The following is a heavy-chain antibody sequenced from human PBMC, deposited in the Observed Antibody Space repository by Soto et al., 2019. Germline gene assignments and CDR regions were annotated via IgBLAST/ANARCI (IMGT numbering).Heavy chain of an antibody. CDR1: GFSFASFA. CDR3: AKWSYLDY. J-gene: IGHJ4*02. D-gene: IGHD3-3*01. Sequence: GGSLRVSCTTSGFSFASFAMTWVRQAPGKGLEWVATISGSDGKTYYADSVKGRFSISRETSRNTLYLQMNSLRADDTAIYYCAKWSYLDYWGQGTRVTVSS. V-gene: IGHV3-23*01. CDR2: ISGSDGKT.